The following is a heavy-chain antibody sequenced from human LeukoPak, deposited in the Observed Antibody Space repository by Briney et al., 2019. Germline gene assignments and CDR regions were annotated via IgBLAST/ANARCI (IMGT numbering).Heavy chain of an antibody. CDR1: GYTFTGYY. J-gene: IGHJ3*02. V-gene: IGHV1-2*04. D-gene: IGHD6-25*01. CDR2: INPNSGGT. Sequence: ASVKVSCKASGYTFTGYYMHWVRQAPGQGLEWVGWINPNSGGTNFAQKFQGWVTVTRDMSISTAYMELSRLKSDDTAVYYCAREGVLLTARGNAFDIWGQGTMVTVSS. CDR3: AREGVLLTARGNAFDI.